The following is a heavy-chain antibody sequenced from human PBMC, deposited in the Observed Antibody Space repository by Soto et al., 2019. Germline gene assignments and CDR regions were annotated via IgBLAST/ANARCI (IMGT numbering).Heavy chain of an antibody. CDR2: IGSTTGNT. CDR3: ANRGRFYFDY. J-gene: IGHJ4*02. CDR1: GFTFSTHA. Sequence: EVHLLESGGGLVQPGGSLRLSCAASGFTFSTHAMTWVRQAPGKGLEWVSTIGSTTGNTFYADSVKGRFTISRDNSKDTVYLQMNSLRAGDTAVYFCANRGRFYFDYWGQGALVTVSS. D-gene: IGHD3-16*01. V-gene: IGHV3-23*01.